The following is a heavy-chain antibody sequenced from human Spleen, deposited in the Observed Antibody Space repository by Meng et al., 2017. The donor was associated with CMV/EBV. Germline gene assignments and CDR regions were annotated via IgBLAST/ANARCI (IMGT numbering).Heavy chain of an antibody. D-gene: IGHD6-25*01. CDR2: IYWNGDSR. CDR3: AKGPGYQAAKFYFDY. J-gene: IGHJ4*02. Sequence: GESLKISCAASGFILDDYGMSWVRQAPGKGLEWVSGIYWNGDSRGYADSVKGRFTISRDKAKNSLYLQMNSLRAEDTALYYCAKGPGYQAAKFYFDYWGQGTLVTVSS. V-gene: IGHV3-20*04. CDR1: GFILDDYG.